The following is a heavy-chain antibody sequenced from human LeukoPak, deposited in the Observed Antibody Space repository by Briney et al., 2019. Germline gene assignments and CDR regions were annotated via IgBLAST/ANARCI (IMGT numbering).Heavy chain of an antibody. CDR1: GFTFSSYA. CDR3: AKESDKVNTAMATDWRRQPAFDY. CDR2: ISGSGGST. Sequence: GGSLRLSCAASGFTFSSYAMSWVRQAPGKGLEWVSAISGSGGSTYYADSVKGRFTISRDNSKNTLYLQMNSLRAEDTAVYYCAKESDKVNTAMATDWRRQPAFDYWGQGTLVTVSS. D-gene: IGHD5-18*01. V-gene: IGHV3-23*01. J-gene: IGHJ4*02.